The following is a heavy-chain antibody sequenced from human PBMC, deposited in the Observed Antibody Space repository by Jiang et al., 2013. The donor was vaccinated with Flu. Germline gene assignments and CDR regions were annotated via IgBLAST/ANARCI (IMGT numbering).Heavy chain of an antibody. D-gene: IGHD6-19*01. CDR2: IYPGDSDT. CDR1: GYNFPSSW. Sequence: GAEVKKPGESLKISCKVSGYNFPSSWIGWVRQMPGKGLEWVGIIYPGDSDTRYGPSFHGPGHHLSRQVQRHRLLQWXSLKASDTGTYFCARHRLAVAGNYVQYHYGLDV. J-gene: IGHJ6*01. V-gene: IGHV5-51*01. CDR3: ARHRLAVAGNYVQYHYGLDV.